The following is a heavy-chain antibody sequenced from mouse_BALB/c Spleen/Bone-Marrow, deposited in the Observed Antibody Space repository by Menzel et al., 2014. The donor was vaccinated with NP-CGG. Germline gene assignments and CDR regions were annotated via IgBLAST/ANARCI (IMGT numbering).Heavy chain of an antibody. CDR3: ARELSRAMDY. D-gene: IGHD2-12*01. J-gene: IGHJ4*01. Sequence: PLQQSGPELVKPGASVKVSCKASGYAFTRYNMYWVKQSHGKSLEWIGYIDPYSGGTNYNQKFKGKATLTVDKSSSTAYMHLNSLTSEDSAVYYCARELSRAMDYWGQGTSVTVSS. CDR2: IDPYSGGT. CDR1: GYAFTRYN. V-gene: IGHV1S135*01.